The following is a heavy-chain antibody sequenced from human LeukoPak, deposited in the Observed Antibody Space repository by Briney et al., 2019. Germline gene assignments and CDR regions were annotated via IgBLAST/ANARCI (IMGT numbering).Heavy chain of an antibody. CDR1: GFTFSSYG. V-gene: IGHV3-23*01. CDR2: ISGSGGST. Sequence: GGSLRLSCAASGFTFSSYGMSWVRQAPGKGLEWVSAISGSGGSTYYADSVKGRFTISRDNSKNTLYLQMNSLRAEDTAVYYCAKSYDSSGYYGLWGQGTLVTVSS. CDR3: AKSYDSSGYYGL. D-gene: IGHD3-22*01. J-gene: IGHJ4*02.